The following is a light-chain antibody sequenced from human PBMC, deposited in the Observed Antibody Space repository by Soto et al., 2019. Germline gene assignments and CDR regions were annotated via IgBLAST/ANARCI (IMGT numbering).Light chain of an antibody. V-gene: IGKV1-39*01. J-gene: IGKJ4*01. CDR3: QQSYSTPLT. CDR1: QSITTS. CDR2: AAS. Sequence: DIQMTQSPSSLSASVGDRVTLTCRASQSITTSLNWFQQKPGKAPKLLINAASTLQSGVPSRFSGGGSRTDFTLTIGSLQPEDFATYYCQQSYSTPLTFGGGTKVEIK.